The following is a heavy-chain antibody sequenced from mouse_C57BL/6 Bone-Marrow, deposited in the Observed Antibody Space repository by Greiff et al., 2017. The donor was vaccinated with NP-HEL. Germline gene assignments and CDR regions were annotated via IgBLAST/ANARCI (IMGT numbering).Heavy chain of an antibody. CDR2: ISSGGSYT. D-gene: IGHD2-5*01. Sequence: DVQLVESGGELVKPGGSLKLSCAASGFTFSSYGMSWVRQTPDKRLEWVATISSGGSYTYYPDSVKGRFTISRDNAKNTLYLQMSSLKSEDTAMYYCARHYYSNYFDYWGQGTTLTVSS. J-gene: IGHJ2*01. V-gene: IGHV5-6*01. CDR1: GFTFSSYG. CDR3: ARHYYSNYFDY.